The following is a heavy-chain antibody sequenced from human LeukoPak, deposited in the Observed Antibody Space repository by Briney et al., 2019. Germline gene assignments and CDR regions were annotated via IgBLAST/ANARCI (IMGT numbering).Heavy chain of an antibody. Sequence: SETLSLTCAVCGGSLYTSDYYCGWVRQPPGKGPEQIGDIFYTGKSNYNPSPKSRVSITIDTSKNQFSLKLTAVTAADTAVYYCARVFDSWGQGTLVTVSS. V-gene: IGHV4-39*07. CDR3: ARVFDS. CDR1: GGSLYTSDYY. CDR2: IFYTGKS. J-gene: IGHJ4*02.